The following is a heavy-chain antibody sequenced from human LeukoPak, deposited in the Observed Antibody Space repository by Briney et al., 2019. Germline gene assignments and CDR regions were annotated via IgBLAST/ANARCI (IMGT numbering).Heavy chain of an antibody. Sequence: GGSLRLSCAASGFTFSTYVMNWVRQAPGKGLEWVSHISTGDSTYYPDSVKGRFTVSRDSSKNTLYLQMNSLRADDTAVYYCAKGLSESIYDALDSWGLGTLVTVSS. CDR3: AKGLSESIYDALDS. CDR1: GFTFSTYV. D-gene: IGHD1-26*01. CDR2: ISTGDST. J-gene: IGHJ4*02. V-gene: IGHV3-23*01.